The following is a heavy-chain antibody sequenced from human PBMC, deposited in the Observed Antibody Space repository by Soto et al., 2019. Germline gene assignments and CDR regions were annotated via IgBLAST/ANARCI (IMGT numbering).Heavy chain of an antibody. CDR1: GFTFSGSA. CDR3: TLLADFKVVRGVINY. V-gene: IGHV3-73*01. J-gene: IGHJ4*02. D-gene: IGHD3-10*01. Sequence: GGSLRLSCAASGFTFSGSAMHWVRQASGKGLEWVGRIRSKANSYATAYAASVKGRFTISRDDSKNTAYLQMNSLKTEDTAVYYCTLLADFKVVRGVINYWGQGTLVTVSS. CDR2: IRSKANSYAT.